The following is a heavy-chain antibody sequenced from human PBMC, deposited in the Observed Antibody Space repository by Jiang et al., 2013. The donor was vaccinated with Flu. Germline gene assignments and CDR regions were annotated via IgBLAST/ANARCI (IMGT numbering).Heavy chain of an antibody. CDR1: GFSLSTSGMC. CDR3: ARMYSSSWLNWFDP. V-gene: IGHV2-70*11. CDR2: IDWDDDK. Sequence: KPTQTLTLTCTFSGFSLSTSGMCVSWIRQPPGKALEWLARIDWDDDKYYSTSLKTRLTISKDTSKNQVVLTMTNMDPVDTATYYCARMYSSSWLNWFDPWGQGTLVTVSS. D-gene: IGHD6-13*01. J-gene: IGHJ5*02.